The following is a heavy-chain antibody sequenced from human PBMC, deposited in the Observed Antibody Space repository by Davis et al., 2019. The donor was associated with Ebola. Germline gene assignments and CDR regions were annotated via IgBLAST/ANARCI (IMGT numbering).Heavy chain of an antibody. Sequence: GGSLRLSCAASGFTFSNYAMRWVRQAPGKGLEWVSVITGSGDRTFYADPVKGRFTISRDNAKNTVYLEMKSLRVEDTALYYCARDMWNYGGEDYYYGMDVWGQGTTVTVSS. J-gene: IGHJ6*02. CDR3: ARDMWNYGGEDYYYGMDV. CDR1: GFTFSNYA. CDR2: ITGSGDRT. D-gene: IGHD1-7*01. V-gene: IGHV3-23*01.